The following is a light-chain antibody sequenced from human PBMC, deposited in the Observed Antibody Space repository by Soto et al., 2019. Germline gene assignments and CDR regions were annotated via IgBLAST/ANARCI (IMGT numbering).Light chain of an antibody. Sequence: EVVMTQSPATLSVSPGDRATLSCRASQSVDTNVAWYQQKPGQAPRLLVHGASTRATGVPARFTGIGSGTSFPITISGLQSDDFAVYYCQQYYNGPPYTFGEGTKLQIK. V-gene: IGKV3-15*01. CDR3: QQYYNGPPYT. CDR2: GAS. CDR1: QSVDTN. J-gene: IGKJ2*01.